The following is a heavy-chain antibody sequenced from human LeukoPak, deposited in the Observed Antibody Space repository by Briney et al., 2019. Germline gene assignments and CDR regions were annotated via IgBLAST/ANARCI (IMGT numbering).Heavy chain of an antibody. CDR2: ISYDGSNR. Sequence: SGGSLRLSCAASGFTFSSYGMHWVRQAPGKGLEWVAVISYDGSNRYYADSVKGRFTISRDNSKNTLYLQMNSLRAEDTAVYYCAKVYYSYYYYGMDVWGQGTTVTVSS. V-gene: IGHV3-30*18. CDR1: GFTFSSYG. D-gene: IGHD2/OR15-2a*01. J-gene: IGHJ6*02. CDR3: AKVYYSYYYYGMDV.